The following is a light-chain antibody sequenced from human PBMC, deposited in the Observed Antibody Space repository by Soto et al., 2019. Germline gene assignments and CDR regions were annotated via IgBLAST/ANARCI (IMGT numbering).Light chain of an antibody. V-gene: IGKV1-5*01. Sequence: DIQMTQSPSTLSASVGDRVTITCRASQSISSWLAWYQQKPGKAPKLLIYDASSLESGVPSRFSGSGSGTEFPLTISSLQTDDFATYYCQQYNSYSGTFGQGTKVEIK. CDR1: QSISSW. J-gene: IGKJ1*01. CDR2: DAS. CDR3: QQYNSYSGT.